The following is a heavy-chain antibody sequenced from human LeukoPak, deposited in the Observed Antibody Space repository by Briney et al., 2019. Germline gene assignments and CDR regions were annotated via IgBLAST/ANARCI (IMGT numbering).Heavy chain of an antibody. CDR2: IYYSGST. CDR1: GGSISSYY. V-gene: IGHV4-59*12. D-gene: IGHD3-9*01. Sequence: SETLSLTCTVSGGSISSYYGSWIRQPPGKGLEWIGYIYYSGSTNYNPSLKSRVTISVDTSKNQFSLKLSSVTAADTAVYYCAREVAQYYDILTGYRNYYYYYGMDVWGQGTTVTVSS. J-gene: IGHJ6*02. CDR3: AREVAQYYDILTGYRNYYYYYGMDV.